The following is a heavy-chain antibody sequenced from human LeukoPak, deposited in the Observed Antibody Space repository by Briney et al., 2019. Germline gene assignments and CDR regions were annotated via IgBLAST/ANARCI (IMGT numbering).Heavy chain of an antibody. CDR1: GGSISSYY. CDR2: IYYSGST. CDR3: ARVGSRYYDSSGYYSNWFDP. D-gene: IGHD3-22*01. V-gene: IGHV4-59*01. J-gene: IGHJ5*02. Sequence: SETLSLTCTVSGGSISSYYWSWIRQPPGKGLEWIGYIYYSGSTNYNPSLKSRVTISVDTSKNQFSLKLSSVTAPDTAVYYCARVGSRYYDSSGYYSNWFDPWGQGTLVTVSS.